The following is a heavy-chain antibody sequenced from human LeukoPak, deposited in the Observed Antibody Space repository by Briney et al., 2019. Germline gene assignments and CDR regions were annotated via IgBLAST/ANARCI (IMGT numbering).Heavy chain of an antibody. D-gene: IGHD6-13*01. V-gene: IGHV3-7*01. CDR1: EFIFSGYW. CDR2: IKQDGSEK. Sequence: GGSLRLSCAASEFIFSGYWMNWVRQAPGKGLEWVANIKQDGSEKQYADSVRGRFTISRDNAKNSLYLQMNSLRVEDTAVYYCARDGFVGAADYWGQGTLVTVSS. J-gene: IGHJ4*02. CDR3: ARDGFVGAADY.